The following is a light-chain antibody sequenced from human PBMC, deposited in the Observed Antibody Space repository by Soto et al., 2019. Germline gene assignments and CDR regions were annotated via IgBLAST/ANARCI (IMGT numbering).Light chain of an antibody. Sequence: QSALTQPASVSGSPGQSITISCTGTSSDVGGYNNVSWYQQHPGKAPKLMIYEVSNRPSGVSNRFSGSKSGNTASLTISGLQAEDEADYYCSSYAGNYNLVFGGGTKVTVL. CDR1: SSDVGGYNN. CDR2: EVS. J-gene: IGLJ2*01. V-gene: IGLV2-14*01. CDR3: SSYAGNYNLV.